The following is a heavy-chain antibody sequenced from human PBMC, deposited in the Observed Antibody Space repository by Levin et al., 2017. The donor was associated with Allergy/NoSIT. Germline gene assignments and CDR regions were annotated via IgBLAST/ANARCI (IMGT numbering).Heavy chain of an antibody. J-gene: IGHJ4*02. D-gene: IGHD2-15*01. CDR3: ARELRGLRLLGYCSGGSCLGSDY. CDR2: IWYDGSNK. CDR1: GFTFSSYG. V-gene: IGHV3-33*01. Sequence: PGGSLRLSCAASGFTFSSYGMHWVRQAPGKGLEWVAVIWYDGSNKYYADSVKGRFTISRDNSKNTLYLQMNSLRAEDTAVYYCARELRGLRLLGYCSGGSCLGSDYWGQGTLVTVSS.